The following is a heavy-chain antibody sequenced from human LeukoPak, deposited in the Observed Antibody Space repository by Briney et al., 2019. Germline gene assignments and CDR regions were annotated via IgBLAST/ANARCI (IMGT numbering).Heavy chain of an antibody. CDR2: IYYSGST. CDR1: GGSISSGDYY. D-gene: IGHD3-22*01. CDR3: ARHYYDSSGYDAFDI. Sequence: PSETLSLTCTVSGGSISSGDYYWSWIRQPPGKGLEWIGYIYYSGSTYYNLSLKSRVTISVDTSKNQFSLKLSSVTAADTAVYYCARHYYDSSGYDAFDIWGQGTMVTVSS. V-gene: IGHV4-30-4*01. J-gene: IGHJ3*02.